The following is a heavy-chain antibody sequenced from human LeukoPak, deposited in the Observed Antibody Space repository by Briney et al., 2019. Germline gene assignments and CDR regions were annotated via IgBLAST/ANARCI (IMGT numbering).Heavy chain of an antibody. Sequence: PGGSLRLSCTASGFTFGDYAMSWVRQAPGKGLEWVGFIRSKAYGGTTEYAASVKGRFTISRDDSKSIAYLQMNSLKTEDTAVYYCTRRRSPGYYYYYMDVWGKGTTVTVSS. CDR2: IRSKAYGGTT. D-gene: IGHD1-26*01. V-gene: IGHV3-49*04. J-gene: IGHJ6*03. CDR3: TRRRSPGYYYYYMDV. CDR1: GFTFGDYA.